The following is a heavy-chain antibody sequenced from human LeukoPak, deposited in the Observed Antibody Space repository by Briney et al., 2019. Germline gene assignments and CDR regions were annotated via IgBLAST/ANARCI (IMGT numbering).Heavy chain of an antibody. CDR2: IYYSGST. J-gene: IGHJ6*03. Sequence: SETLSLTCTVSGGSISSHYWSWIRQPPGKGLEWIGYIYYSGSTNYNPSLKSRVTISVDTSKNQFSLKLYSVTAADTAVYFCARRRGDMSTIPDYHYYYMDVWGKGTTVTVSS. V-gene: IGHV4-59*08. CDR3: ARRRGDMSTIPDYHYYYMDV. CDR1: GGSISSHY. D-gene: IGHD5-24*01.